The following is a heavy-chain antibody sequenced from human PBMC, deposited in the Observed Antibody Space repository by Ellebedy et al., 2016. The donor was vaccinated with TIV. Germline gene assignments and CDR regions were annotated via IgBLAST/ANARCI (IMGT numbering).Heavy chain of an antibody. CDR3: ARHDYGSGSYYSPEFDY. D-gene: IGHD3-10*01. CDR1: GFTFRTFG. V-gene: IGHV3-33*01. Sequence: GGSLRLSXTASGFTFRTFGMHWVRQAPGKGLEWVAVIWYDGSYKYYTDSVKGRFTISRDNSKDTLYLQMNSLRAEDTAVYYCARHDYGSGSYYSPEFDYWGQGTLVTVSS. J-gene: IGHJ4*02. CDR2: IWYDGSYK.